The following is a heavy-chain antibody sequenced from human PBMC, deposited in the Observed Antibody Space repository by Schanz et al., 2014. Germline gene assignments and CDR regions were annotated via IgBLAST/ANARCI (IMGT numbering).Heavy chain of an antibody. CDR2: INPSSGTT. CDR3: ARRGFFDSTSFDS. CDR1: GYTFTTYY. J-gene: IGHJ4*02. V-gene: IGHV1-46*03. D-gene: IGHD2-2*01. Sequence: QVQLVQSGAEVKKPGVSVKVSCKASGYTFTTYYIHWVRQAPGQGLEWMGKINPSSGTTRIAQNFQGSITMARSTSTSTVNMELSSLRSEDASVYYCARRGFFDSTSFDSWGQGTLVTVSS.